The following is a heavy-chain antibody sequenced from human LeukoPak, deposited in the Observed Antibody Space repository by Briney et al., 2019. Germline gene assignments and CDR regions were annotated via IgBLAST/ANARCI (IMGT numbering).Heavy chain of an antibody. V-gene: IGHV3-48*01. CDR2: ISSSSSTI. Sequence: GGSLRLSCAASGSYWMNWVRQAPGKGLEWVSYISSSSSTIYYADSVKGRFTISRDNAKNSLYLQMNSLRAEDTAVYYCARGIQLWSHYYYYGMDVWGQGTTVTVSS. CDR1: GSYW. CDR3: ARGIQLWSHYYYYGMDV. D-gene: IGHD5-18*01. J-gene: IGHJ6*02.